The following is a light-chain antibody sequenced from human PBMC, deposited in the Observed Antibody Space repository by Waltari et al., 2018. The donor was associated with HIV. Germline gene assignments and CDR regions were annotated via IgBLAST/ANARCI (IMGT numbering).Light chain of an antibody. Sequence: QAVLTQPASLSASPGASARLPCTLRRGITVGPYRIYWYQQKPGSPPRYLLSYRSDSDKEQGSGVPSRFAGSKDSSANAGILLISGLQSEDEADYYCMIWHSSAWVFGGGTKLTVL. V-gene: IGLV5-45*01. CDR1: RGITVGPYR. CDR2: YRSDSDK. J-gene: IGLJ3*02. CDR3: MIWHSSAWV.